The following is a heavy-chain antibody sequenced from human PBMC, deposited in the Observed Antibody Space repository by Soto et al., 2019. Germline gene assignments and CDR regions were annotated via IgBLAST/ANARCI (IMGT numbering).Heavy chain of an antibody. CDR1: GFTFSSYA. J-gene: IGHJ4*02. CDR3: XXXXAYSYGPGAYFDY. CDR2: ISGSGGST. D-gene: IGHD5-18*01. V-gene: IGHV3-23*01. Sequence: EVQLLESGGGLVQPGGSLRLSCAASGFTFSSYAMSWVRQAPGKGLEWVSAISGSGGSTDYVDSVKGRFTISRDNSKNTLYLQMNSLRAEDTAVYXXXXXXAYSYGPGAYFDYWGQGTLVTVSS.